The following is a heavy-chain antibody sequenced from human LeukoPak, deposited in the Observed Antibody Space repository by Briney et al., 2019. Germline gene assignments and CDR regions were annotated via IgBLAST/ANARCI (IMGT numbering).Heavy chain of an antibody. Sequence: SGGSLRLSCVVSGFTFSSYWMSWVRQAPGKGLEWVANIKQVGSEKYYVDSVKGRFNISRDNAQNSLYLQMNSLRVEDTAVYYCARRYCSGNTCHLCYFDYWGQGTLVTVSS. D-gene: IGHD2-15*01. CDR1: GFTFSSYW. V-gene: IGHV3-7*01. CDR3: ARRYCSGNTCHLCYFDY. J-gene: IGHJ4*02. CDR2: IKQVGSEK.